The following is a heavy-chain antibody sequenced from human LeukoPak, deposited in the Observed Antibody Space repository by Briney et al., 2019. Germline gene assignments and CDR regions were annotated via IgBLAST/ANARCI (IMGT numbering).Heavy chain of an antibody. Sequence: RGSLRLSCAASGSTFSSYWMHWVRHAPGRGLEWVSAISGSGGSTYYADSGKGRCTTSRNNSKNALYLQMNSQRAEDTAVYYCATTPRPLVATNQHYYYYYGMDVWGQGTTVTVSS. CDR2: ISGSGGST. CDR3: ATTPRPLVATNQHYYYYYGMDV. D-gene: IGHD5-12*01. J-gene: IGHJ6*02. CDR1: GSTFSSYW. V-gene: IGHV3-23*01.